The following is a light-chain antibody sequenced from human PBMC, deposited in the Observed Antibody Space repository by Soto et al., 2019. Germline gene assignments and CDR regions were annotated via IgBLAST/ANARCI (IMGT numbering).Light chain of an antibody. CDR1: QSLLHSNGYNY. J-gene: IGKJ2*01. Sequence: DIVMTQSPLVLPVTPGEPASISCRSSQSLLHSNGYNYLDWYLQKPGQSPQLLIYLGSSRASGVPDRLSGSGSGTDFTLKISRVEAEDVGVYYCMQALQTLMYNFGQGTKLEIK. CDR2: LGS. CDR3: MQALQTLMYN. V-gene: IGKV2-28*01.